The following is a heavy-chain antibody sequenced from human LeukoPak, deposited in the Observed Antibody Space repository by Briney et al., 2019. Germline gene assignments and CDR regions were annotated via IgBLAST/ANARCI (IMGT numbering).Heavy chain of an antibody. V-gene: IGHV1-18*01. CDR1: GYTFTSYG. J-gene: IGHJ4*02. CDR3: ARGVFCSSSSCPDYFDY. CDR2: ISAYNGNT. D-gene: IGHD2-2*01. Sequence: ASVKVSCKASGYTFTSYGISWVRQAPGQGLERMGWISAYNGNTNYAQKFQGRVTMSRDTSIRTAYMELSRLRSDDTAVYYCARGVFCSSSSCPDYFDYWGQGTLVTVSS.